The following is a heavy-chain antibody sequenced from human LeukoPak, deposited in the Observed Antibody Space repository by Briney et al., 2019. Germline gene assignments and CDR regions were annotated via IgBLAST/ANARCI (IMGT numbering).Heavy chain of an antibody. CDR1: GFTFSSYG. CDR2: IWYDGSNK. V-gene: IGHV3-33*01. Sequence: GGSLRLSCAASGFTFSSYGMHWVCQAPGKGLEWVAVIWYDGSNKYYADSVKGRFTISRDNSKNTLYLQMNSLRAEDTAVYYCARDACSTSCYSAYGMDVWGQGTTVTVSS. D-gene: IGHD2-2*01. J-gene: IGHJ6*02. CDR3: ARDACSTSCYSAYGMDV.